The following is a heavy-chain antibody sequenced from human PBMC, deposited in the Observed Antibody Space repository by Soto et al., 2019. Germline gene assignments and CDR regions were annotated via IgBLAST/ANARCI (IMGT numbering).Heavy chain of an antibody. Sequence: QLQLQESGSGLVKPSQTLSLTCAVSGGSISSGGYSWSWIRQPPGKGLEWIGYIYHSGSTYYSPSLKSRVTISVDRTKNQFSLKLSSVTAADTAVYYCARENDSSGLDYWGQGTLVTVSS. D-gene: IGHD3-22*01. CDR3: ARENDSSGLDY. J-gene: IGHJ4*02. CDR2: IYHSGST. CDR1: GGSISSGGYS. V-gene: IGHV4-30-2*01.